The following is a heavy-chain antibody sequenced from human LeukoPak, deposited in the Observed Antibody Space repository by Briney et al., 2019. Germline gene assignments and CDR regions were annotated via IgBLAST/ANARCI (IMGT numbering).Heavy chain of an antibody. Sequence: GGSLRLSCAASGFTFSDYYMSWIRQARGEGLEWVSYIGGSSGYTDYAGSVKGRFTISRDNAKNSLYLEMTSLRPEDTAVYYCARSRGATHWGQGTLVTVSS. D-gene: IGHD3-16*01. CDR2: IGGSSGYT. CDR3: ARSRGATH. V-gene: IGHV3-11*03. J-gene: IGHJ4*02. CDR1: GFTFSDYY.